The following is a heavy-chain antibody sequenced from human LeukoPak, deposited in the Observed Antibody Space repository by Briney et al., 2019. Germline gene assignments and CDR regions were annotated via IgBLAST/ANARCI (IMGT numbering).Heavy chain of an antibody. D-gene: IGHD6-13*01. J-gene: IGHJ3*02. Sequence: GESLKISCKGSGYSFTSYWIGWVRQMPGKGLEWMGVIYPSDSDTRYSPSFQGQVTISADKSISTAYLQWSSLKASDTAMYYCARQRRNGGIAASNDAFDIWGQGTMVTVSS. CDR1: GYSFTSYW. V-gene: IGHV5-51*01. CDR3: ARQRRNGGIAASNDAFDI. CDR2: IYPSDSDT.